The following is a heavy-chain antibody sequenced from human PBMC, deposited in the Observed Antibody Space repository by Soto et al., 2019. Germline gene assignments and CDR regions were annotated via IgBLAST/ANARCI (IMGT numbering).Heavy chain of an antibody. Sequence: PGGSLRLSCAASGFTFSTYVMIWVRQAPGKGLEWVSVITGSGGSTYYADSVKGRFTISRDTSKNTLFLQMNSLRAEDTAVYYCAKDRYGDYGGIDYWGQGTMVTVSS. V-gene: IGHV3-23*01. D-gene: IGHD4-17*01. CDR1: GFTFSTYV. J-gene: IGHJ4*02. CDR2: ITGSGGST. CDR3: AKDRYGDYGGIDY.